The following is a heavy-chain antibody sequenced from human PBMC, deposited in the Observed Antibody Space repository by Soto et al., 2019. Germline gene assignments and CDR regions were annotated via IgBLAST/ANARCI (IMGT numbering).Heavy chain of an antibody. D-gene: IGHD3-10*01. Sequence: ETLSLTCNVSGGPIRSYYWNWIRQPPGKTLEWIGDVYYSGSANYNPSLKSRVTISVDMSRNQFSLKLNSVTAADTAVYYCARGSMVRGPTPFDYWGQGTLVTVSS. CDR1: GGPIRSYY. J-gene: IGHJ4*02. CDR3: ARGSMVRGPTPFDY. CDR2: VYYSGSA. V-gene: IGHV4-59*01.